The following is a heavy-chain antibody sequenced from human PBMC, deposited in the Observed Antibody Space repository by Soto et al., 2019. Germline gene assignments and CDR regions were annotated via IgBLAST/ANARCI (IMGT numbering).Heavy chain of an antibody. J-gene: IGHJ6*03. Sequence: GGSLRLSCAASGFTFSSYGMHWVRQAPGKGLEWVAVISYDGSNKYYADSVKGRFTISRDKSKNTLYLQMNSLRAEDTAVYYCAKDAGAYYYYYYMDVWGKGTTVTVSS. CDR3: AKDAGAYYYYYYMDV. D-gene: IGHD3-10*01. CDR1: GFTFSSYG. V-gene: IGHV3-30*18. CDR2: ISYDGSNK.